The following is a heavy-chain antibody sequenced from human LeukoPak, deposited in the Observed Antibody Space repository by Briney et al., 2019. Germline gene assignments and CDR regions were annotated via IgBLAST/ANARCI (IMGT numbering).Heavy chain of an antibody. CDR1: GYTFTTYW. CDR2: IYPGDSDT. Sequence: GESLKISCKGSGYTFTTYWIGWVRQLPGKGLEWMGIIYPGDSDTRYSPSFQGQVTISADRSISTAYLQWSSLKASDTAIYYCARREAGAGTEDFLDYWGQGTLVTVSS. J-gene: IGHJ4*02. CDR3: ARREAGAGTEDFLDY. V-gene: IGHV5-51*01. D-gene: IGHD6-19*01.